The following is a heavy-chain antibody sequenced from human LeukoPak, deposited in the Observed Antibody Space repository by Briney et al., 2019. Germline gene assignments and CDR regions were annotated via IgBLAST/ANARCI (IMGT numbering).Heavy chain of an antibody. V-gene: IGHV4-61*01. CDR3: ARARRTPHSLRITGTIQPFDY. J-gene: IGHJ4*02. Sequence: KPSETLSLTCTVSGGSVNSGSYYWNWIRQPPGKGLEWIGYIYYSGSTNYNPSLKSRVTISVDTSKNQFTLKLSSVTAADTAVYYCARARRTPHSLRITGTIQPFDYWGQGTLVTVSS. D-gene: IGHD1-7*01. CDR1: GGSVNSGSYY. CDR2: IYYSGST.